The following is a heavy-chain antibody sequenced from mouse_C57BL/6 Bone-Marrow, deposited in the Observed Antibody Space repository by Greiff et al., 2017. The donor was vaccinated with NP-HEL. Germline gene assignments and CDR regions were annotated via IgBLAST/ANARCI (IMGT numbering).Heavy chain of an antibody. V-gene: IGHV1-18*01. Sequence: VQLKQSGPELVKPGASVKIPCKASGYTFTDYNMDWVKQSHGKSLEWIGDINPNNGGTIYNQKFKGKATLTVDKSSSTAYMELRSLTSEDTAVYYCARSGDYDPLYAMDYWGQGTSVTVSS. CDR1: GYTFTDYN. J-gene: IGHJ4*01. CDR2: INPNNGGT. CDR3: ARSGDYDPLYAMDY. D-gene: IGHD2-4*01.